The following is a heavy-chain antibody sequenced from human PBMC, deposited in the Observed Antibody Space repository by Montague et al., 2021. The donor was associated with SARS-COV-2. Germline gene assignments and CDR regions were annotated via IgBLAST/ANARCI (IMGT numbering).Heavy chain of an antibody. V-gene: IGHV4-34*01. CDR2: INHSGST. J-gene: IGHJ6*03. CDR1: GGSFSGYY. Sequence: SETLSPTCAVYGGSFSGYYWSWIRQPPGKGLEWIGEINHSGSTNYNPSLKSRVTISVDTSKNQFSLKLSSVTAADTAVYYCARARQDVVVPALGIGAYYYYYMDVWGKGTTVTVSS. D-gene: IGHD2-2*01. CDR3: ARARQDVVVPALGIGAYYYYYMDV.